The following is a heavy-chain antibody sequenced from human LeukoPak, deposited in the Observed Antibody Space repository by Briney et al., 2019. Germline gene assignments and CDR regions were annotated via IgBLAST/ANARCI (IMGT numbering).Heavy chain of an antibody. CDR2: ISYDGNNK. CDR3: ARDRKIVVVIATLDY. V-gene: IGHV3-30-3*01. J-gene: IGHJ4*02. D-gene: IGHD2-15*01. Sequence: PGRSLRLSCAASGFTFNMYTMHWVRQAPGKGLEWVALISYDGNNKYYADSVKGRFTISRDNSKNTLYLQTNGLRAEDTAVYYCARDRKIVVVIATLDYWGQGALVTVSS. CDR1: GFTFNMYT.